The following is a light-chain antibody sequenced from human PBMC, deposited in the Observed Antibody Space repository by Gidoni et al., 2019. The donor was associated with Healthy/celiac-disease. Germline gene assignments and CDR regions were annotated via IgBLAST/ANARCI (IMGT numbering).Light chain of an antibody. V-gene: IGKV2-28*01. CDR2: LGS. Sequence: DIVMTQSPLSLPVTPGEPASISCRSSQSLLHSNGNNYLDWYLQKPGQSPQLLIYLGSKRASGVASRSGSGGAGAYFTLKSSRVEAEDVGVYCCMQTLQTPTFGPGTKVDIK. CDR3: MQTLQTPT. J-gene: IGKJ3*01. CDR1: QSLLHSNGNNY.